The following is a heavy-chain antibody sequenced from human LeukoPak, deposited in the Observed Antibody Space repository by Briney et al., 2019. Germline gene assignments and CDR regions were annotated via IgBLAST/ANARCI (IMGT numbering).Heavy chain of an antibody. V-gene: IGHV4-34*01. D-gene: IGHD1-26*01. CDR2: INHSGST. CDR1: GGSFSGYY. J-gene: IGHJ4*02. CDR3: ASSGTNFDY. Sequence: SETLSLTCAVYGGSFSGYYRSWIRQPPGKGLEWIGEINHSGSTNYNPSLKSRVTISVDTSKIQFSLKLSSVTAADTAVYYCASSGTNFDYWGQGTLVTVSS.